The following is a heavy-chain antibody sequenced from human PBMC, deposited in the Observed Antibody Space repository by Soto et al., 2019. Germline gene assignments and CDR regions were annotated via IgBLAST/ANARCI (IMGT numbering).Heavy chain of an antibody. CDR3: ARAVGDPLYYLDY. V-gene: IGHV4-59*08. D-gene: IGHD6-19*01. J-gene: IGHJ4*02. CDR1: SDSISSYY. CDR2: TDYSGNT. Sequence: QVQLQESGPGLVRPSETLSLTCTVSSDSISSYYWIWIRQSPGKGLEWIGYTDYSGNTNYNPSLKSRVTISGETSKNQCSLRLSSVTAADTAVYYCARAVGDPLYYLDYWGQGTLVTVSS.